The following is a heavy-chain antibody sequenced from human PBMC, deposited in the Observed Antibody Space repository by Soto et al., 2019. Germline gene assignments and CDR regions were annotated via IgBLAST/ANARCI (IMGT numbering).Heavy chain of an antibody. CDR3: AKDWGSSGWFNWFDP. V-gene: IGHV3-30*18. J-gene: IGHJ5*02. CDR2: IAHDGSNT. Sequence: VQLVESGGGVVQPGRSLRLSCVASGFTLSNTGMHWVRQAPGKGLEWVAMIAHDGSNTYYGDSVKGRFTISRDNSWNTLYLQMDSLRPEDTSVYYCAKDWGSSGWFNWFDPWAQGTLVTASS. D-gene: IGHD6-19*01. CDR1: GFTLSNTG.